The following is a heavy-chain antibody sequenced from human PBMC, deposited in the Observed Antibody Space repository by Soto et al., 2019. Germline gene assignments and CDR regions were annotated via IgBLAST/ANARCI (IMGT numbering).Heavy chain of an antibody. CDR2: INPNSGGT. V-gene: IGHV1-2*02. J-gene: IGHJ6*02. CDR1: GYTFTGYY. Sequence: ASVKVSCKASGYTFTGYYMHWVRQAPGQGLEWMGWINPNSGGTNYAQKFQGRVTMTRDTSISTAYMELSRLRSDDTAVYYCARVVTTPTSYDILTGYYPTYYYYGMDVWGQGTTVTVSS. CDR3: ARVVTTPTSYDILTGYYPTYYYYGMDV. D-gene: IGHD3-9*01.